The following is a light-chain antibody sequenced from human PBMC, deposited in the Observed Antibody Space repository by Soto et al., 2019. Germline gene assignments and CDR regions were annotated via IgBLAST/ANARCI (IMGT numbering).Light chain of an antibody. CDR2: KAS. CDR3: QQYNDSMST. V-gene: IGKV1-5*03. J-gene: IGKJ1*01. Sequence: DIQMTQSPSPLSASVGDRVTISCRASPNINTSLAWYKQQPGKAPQLLIYKASSLERGVPSRFSGSGSGTDFTLTISSLLPDDFVTFDCQQYNDSMSTFGQGTKVEIK. CDR1: PNINTS.